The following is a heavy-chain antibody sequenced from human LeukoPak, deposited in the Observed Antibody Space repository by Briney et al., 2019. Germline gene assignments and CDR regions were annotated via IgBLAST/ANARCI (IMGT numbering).Heavy chain of an antibody. J-gene: IGHJ3*02. CDR1: GFNFYNYG. CDR2: ISFDGSNK. Sequence: GRSLRLSCAASGFNFYNYGMHWVRQAPGKGLEWVALISFDGSNKYYADSVKGRFTVSRDNSKNTMYLQMNSLRAEDTAVYYCAKHYDTHGFDIWGQGTMVTVSS. V-gene: IGHV3-30*18. D-gene: IGHD3-22*01. CDR3: AKHYDTHGFDI.